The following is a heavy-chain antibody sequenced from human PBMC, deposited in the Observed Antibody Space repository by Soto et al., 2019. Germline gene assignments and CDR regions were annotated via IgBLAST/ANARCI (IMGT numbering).Heavy chain of an antibody. Sequence: SETLSLPSPLSGGSLNAGDFFLSWVPPPPRKGLEWIGYIYYTGSTYYNPSLKSQFTISIDTSKTQFSLKVNSVTAADTAVYYCARIPLLQGGWFDPWGQGTLVTVSS. CDR2: IYYTGST. CDR1: GGSLNAGDFF. D-gene: IGHD1-26*01. J-gene: IGHJ5*02. V-gene: IGHV4-30-4*01. CDR3: ARIPLLQGGWFDP.